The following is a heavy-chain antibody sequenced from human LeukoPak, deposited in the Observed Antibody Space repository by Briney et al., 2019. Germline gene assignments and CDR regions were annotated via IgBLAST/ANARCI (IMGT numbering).Heavy chain of an antibody. CDR2: ISSSSSYI. Sequence: GGSLRLSCAASGFTFSSYSMNWVRQAPGKGLEWVSSISSSSSYIYYADSVKGRFTISRDNAKNSLYLQMNSLRAEDTAVYYCAREGCSSTSCYRADNWFDPWGQGTLVTVSS. CDR3: AREGCSSTSCYRADNWFDP. CDR1: GFTFSSYS. D-gene: IGHD2-2*01. V-gene: IGHV3-21*01. J-gene: IGHJ5*02.